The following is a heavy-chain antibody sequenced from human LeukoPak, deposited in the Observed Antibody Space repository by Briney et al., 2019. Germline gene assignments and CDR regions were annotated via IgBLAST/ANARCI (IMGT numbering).Heavy chain of an antibody. V-gene: IGHV3-30-3*01. D-gene: IGHD3-3*01. CDR2: ISYDGSNK. CDR1: GFTFSSYA. Sequence: PGGSLRLSCAASGFTFSSYAMHWVRQAPGKGLEWVAVISYDGSNKYYADSVKGRFTISRDNSKNTLYLQMNSLRAEDTAVYYCAKDLSSSVWSGYYCDYWGQGTLVTVSS. CDR3: AKDLSSSVWSGYYCDY. J-gene: IGHJ4*02.